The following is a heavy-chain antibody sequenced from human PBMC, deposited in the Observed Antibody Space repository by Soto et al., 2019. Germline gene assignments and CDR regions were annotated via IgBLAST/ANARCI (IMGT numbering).Heavy chain of an antibody. CDR3: ARVVRGRYSYGFAAPYGMDV. J-gene: IGHJ6*02. CDR1: GYTFTSYY. Sequence: GASVKVSCKASGYTFTSYYMHWVRQAPGQGLEWMGIINPSGGSTSYAQKFQGRVTMTRDTSTSTVYMELSSLRSEDTAVYYCARVVRGRYSYGFAAPYGMDVWGQGTPVTVYS. D-gene: IGHD5-18*01. CDR2: INPSGGST. V-gene: IGHV1-46*01.